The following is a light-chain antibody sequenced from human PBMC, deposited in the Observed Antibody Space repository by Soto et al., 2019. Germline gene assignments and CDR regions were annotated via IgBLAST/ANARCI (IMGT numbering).Light chain of an antibody. CDR3: QVWDSNSAHVV. Sequence: SYELTQPPSVSVAPGQTARSAWGGNNIESKSVHWYQQKPGLAPVLGVYDDSDRPSGIPERFSGSNSGNTATQTISRVEAGDEADSSCQVWDSNSAHVVFGGGTKHTVL. CDR1: NIESKS. V-gene: IGLV3-21*02. J-gene: IGLJ2*01. CDR2: DDS.